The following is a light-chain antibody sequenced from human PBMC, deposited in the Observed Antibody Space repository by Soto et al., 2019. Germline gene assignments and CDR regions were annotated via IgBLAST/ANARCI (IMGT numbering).Light chain of an antibody. CDR2: DAS. Sequence: EFVLTQSPGTLSLSPGERATLSCRASQTVRNNYLAWYQQKPGQAPRLLIYDASSRATGIPDRFSGGGSGTDFTLTISRLEPEDLAGYYCQPFSSYPRNFGGGTKGDIK. CDR3: QPFSSYPRN. CDR1: QTVRNNY. J-gene: IGKJ4*01. V-gene: IGKV3-20*01.